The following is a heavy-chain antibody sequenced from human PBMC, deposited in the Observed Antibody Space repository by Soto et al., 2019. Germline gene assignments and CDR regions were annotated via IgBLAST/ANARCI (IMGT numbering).Heavy chain of an antibody. J-gene: IGHJ4*02. CDR3: ARVSGDGDSATH. V-gene: IGHV3-66*01. D-gene: IGHD4-17*01. Sequence: EVQLVKSGGGLVQPGGSLRLSCAASGLTVSNNNMNWVRQAPGKGLEWVTVIYNGDNTYYADSVKGRFTISRDNSRNTLYLQMNSLRVEDTAVYYCARVSGDGDSATHWCQGTLVTVSS. CDR2: IYNGDNT. CDR1: GLTVSNNN.